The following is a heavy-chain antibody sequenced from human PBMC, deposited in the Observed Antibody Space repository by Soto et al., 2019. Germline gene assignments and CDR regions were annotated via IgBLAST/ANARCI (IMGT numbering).Heavy chain of an antibody. CDR1: GFSLSTSGVG. Sequence: SGPTLVNPTQTLTLTCTFSGFSLSTSGVGVGWIRQPPGKALEWLALIYWDDERYSPSLKSRLTITKDTSKNQVVLTMTNMDPVDTATYYCAHRRSTYYYDSTFDPWGQGTLVTVSS. CDR3: AHRRSTYYYDSTFDP. CDR2: IYWDDE. D-gene: IGHD3-22*01. J-gene: IGHJ5*02. V-gene: IGHV2-5*02.